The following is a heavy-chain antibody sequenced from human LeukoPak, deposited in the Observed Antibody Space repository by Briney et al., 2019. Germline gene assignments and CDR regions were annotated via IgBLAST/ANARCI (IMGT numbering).Heavy chain of an antibody. Sequence: GALRLSCAASGFTFSTYDMHCVRQPPGRGLVYFSSISSDGGSTYYAKSVKGRFTISRDISKNTLYLQMGSLRAEDMAVYYCARGHYCGSTSCYAFDYWGQGTLVTVSS. V-gene: IGHV3-64*01. CDR2: ISSDGGST. D-gene: IGHD2-2*01. CDR3: ARGHYCGSTSCYAFDY. J-gene: IGHJ4*02. CDR1: GFTFSTYD.